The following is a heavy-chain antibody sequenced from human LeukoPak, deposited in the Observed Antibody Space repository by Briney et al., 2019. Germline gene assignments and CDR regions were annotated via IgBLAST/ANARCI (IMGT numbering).Heavy chain of an antibody. CDR2: ISSSSSYI. Sequence: EGSLRLSCAASGFTFSNAWMNWVRQAPGKGLEWVSSISSSSSYIHYADSVKGRFTISRDNAKNSLYLQMNSLRAEDTAVYYCARRGYCSSTSCYEYYYYGMDVWGKGTTVTVSS. V-gene: IGHV3-21*01. CDR3: ARRGYCSSTSCYEYYYYGMDV. J-gene: IGHJ6*04. CDR1: GFTFSNAW. D-gene: IGHD2-2*01.